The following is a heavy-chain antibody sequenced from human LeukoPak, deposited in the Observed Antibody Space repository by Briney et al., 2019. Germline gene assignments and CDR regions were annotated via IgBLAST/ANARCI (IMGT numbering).Heavy chain of an antibody. Sequence: SETLSLTCAVSGGSISSNSYYWGWIRQPPGKGLEWIGSIYYSGSTYYSPSLKSRVTISVDTSKNQFSLKLSSVTAADTAVYYCARTRYYYNSRSYGAPYYFDYWGQGTLVTVSS. V-gene: IGHV4-39*01. CDR2: IYYSGST. CDR1: GGSISSNSYY. CDR3: ARTRYYYNSRSYGAPYYFDY. D-gene: IGHD3-10*01. J-gene: IGHJ4*02.